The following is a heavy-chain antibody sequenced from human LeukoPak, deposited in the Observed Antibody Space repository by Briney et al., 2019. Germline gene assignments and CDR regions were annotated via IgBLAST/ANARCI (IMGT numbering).Heavy chain of an antibody. D-gene: IGHD4-11*01. J-gene: IGHJ4*02. CDR2: IRYDGSNK. Sequence: PGGSLRLSCAASGFTFSSYGMHWVRQAPGKGLEWVAFIRYDGSNKYYADSVKGRFTFSRDNSKNTLYLQMNSLRAEDTALYYCAKDSNDYSNYRIDYWGQGTLVTVSS. V-gene: IGHV3-30*02. CDR3: AKDSNDYSNYRIDY. CDR1: GFTFSSYG.